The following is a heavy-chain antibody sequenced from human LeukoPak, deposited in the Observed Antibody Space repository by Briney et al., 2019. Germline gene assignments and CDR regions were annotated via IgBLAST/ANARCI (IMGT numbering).Heavy chain of an antibody. Sequence: PGGSLRLSCAASGFTFSSYGMSWVRQAPGKGLEWVSAISGSGGSTYYADSVKGRFTISRDNSKNTLYLQMNSLRAEDTAVYYCAKDADYYDSSGYLFLLGYWGQGTLVTVSS. CDR2: ISGSGGST. V-gene: IGHV3-23*01. CDR1: GFTFSSYG. CDR3: AKDADYYDSSGYLFLLGY. D-gene: IGHD3-22*01. J-gene: IGHJ4*02.